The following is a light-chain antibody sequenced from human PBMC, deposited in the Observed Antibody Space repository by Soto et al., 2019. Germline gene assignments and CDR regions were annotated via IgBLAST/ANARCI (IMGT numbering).Light chain of an antibody. CDR3: GSYTSSRIYV. CDR2: EVS. Sequence: QSALTQPASVSVSPGQPITISCTGTSSDVGGYNYVSWYQQHPGKAPKLMIYEVSNRPSGVSDRFSGSKSGNTASLTISGLQAEDEAGYYCGSYTSSRIYVFGAGTKVTVL. CDR1: SSDVGGYNY. J-gene: IGLJ1*01. V-gene: IGLV2-14*01.